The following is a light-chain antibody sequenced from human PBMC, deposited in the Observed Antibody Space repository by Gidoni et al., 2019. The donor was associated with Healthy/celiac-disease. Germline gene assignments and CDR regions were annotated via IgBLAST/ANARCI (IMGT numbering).Light chain of an antibody. CDR3: QQSYSTPLT. CDR2: AAS. J-gene: IGKJ3*01. CDR1: QSISSY. Sequence: DIQMTQSPSSLSASVGSRVTIPCRASQSISSYLNWYQQKPGKAPKLLIYAASSLQSGVPSRFSGSGSGTDFTLTISSLQPEDFATYYCQQSYSTPLTFGPGTKVDIK. V-gene: IGKV1-39*01.